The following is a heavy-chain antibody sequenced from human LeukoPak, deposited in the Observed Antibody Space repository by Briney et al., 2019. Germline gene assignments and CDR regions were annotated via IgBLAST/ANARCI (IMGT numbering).Heavy chain of an antibody. D-gene: IGHD2-2*01. Sequence: GESLKISCKGSGYSFTSYWIGWVRQMPGKGLEWMGIIYPGDSDTRYSPSFQGQVTISADKSISTAYLQWGSLKASDTAMYYCARAGYCSSTSCPLGGWFDPWGQGTLVTVSS. V-gene: IGHV5-51*01. CDR2: IYPGDSDT. CDR1: GYSFTSYW. CDR3: ARAGYCSSTSCPLGGWFDP. J-gene: IGHJ5*02.